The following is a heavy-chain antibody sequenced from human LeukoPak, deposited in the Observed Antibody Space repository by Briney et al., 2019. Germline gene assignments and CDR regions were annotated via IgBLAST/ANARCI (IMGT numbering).Heavy chain of an antibody. J-gene: IGHJ3*02. D-gene: IGHD4-17*01. CDR1: GFTFPNYD. V-gene: IGHV3-23*01. CDR3: ARDGPKATVTTLEVLDAFDI. Sequence: PGGSLRLSCAASGFTFPNYDMSWVRQAPGKGLEWVSTISDSGHDTSYADSVKGRFTISRDNSKNTLYLQMNSLRAEDTAVYYCARDGPKATVTTLEVLDAFDIWGQGTMVTVSS. CDR2: ISDSGHDT.